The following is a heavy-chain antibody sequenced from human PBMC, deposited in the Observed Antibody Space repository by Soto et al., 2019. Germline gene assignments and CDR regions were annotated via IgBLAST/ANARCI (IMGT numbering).Heavy chain of an antibody. V-gene: IGHV1-18*01. CDR3: ARGGYYDLFGSCNYHYDRMSV. CDR1: GYTFSSYG. D-gene: IGHD3-22*01. J-gene: IGHJ6*02. CDR2: ISPYDGNT. Sequence: ASVKVSCKASGYTFSSYGINCVRQAPGQGLEWLGWISPYDGNTKYAQILQGRVSMTTDTSTKTAYMEVRSLRSDDTAVYYCARGGYYDLFGSCNYHYDRMSVWAQGSTV.